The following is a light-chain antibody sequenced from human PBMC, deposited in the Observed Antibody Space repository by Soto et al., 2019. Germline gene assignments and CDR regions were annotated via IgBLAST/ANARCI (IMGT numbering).Light chain of an antibody. CDR3: QQRSNWPLT. Sequence: EIVLTQSPVTLSLSPGERATLSCRASQSVSSYLAWSQQKAGQAPRLLIYDASNRATGIPPRFSGSGSETDFTLTISSLEPEDFAVYYCQQRSNWPLTFGGGTKVEIK. J-gene: IGKJ4*01. CDR1: QSVSSY. V-gene: IGKV3-11*01. CDR2: DAS.